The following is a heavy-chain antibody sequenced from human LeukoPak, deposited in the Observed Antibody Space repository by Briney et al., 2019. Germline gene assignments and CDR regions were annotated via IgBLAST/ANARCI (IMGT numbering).Heavy chain of an antibody. CDR3: ARLGDFDY. Sequence: GASVKVSCKASGYTFTGYYTHWVRQAPGQGLEWMGWINPNSGGTNYAQEFQGRVTMTRDTSISTAYMELSRLRSDDTAVYYCARLGDFDYWGQGTLVTVSS. CDR1: GYTFTGYY. D-gene: IGHD5-24*01. CDR2: INPNSGGT. V-gene: IGHV1-2*02. J-gene: IGHJ4*02.